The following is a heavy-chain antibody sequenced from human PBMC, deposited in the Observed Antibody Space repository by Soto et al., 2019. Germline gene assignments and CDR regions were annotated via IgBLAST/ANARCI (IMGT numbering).Heavy chain of an antibody. V-gene: IGHV4-39*01. CDR2: IYYSGST. CDR3: ARPYSSHPTYYYYGMDV. CDR1: GGSISSSSYY. Sequence: PSETLSLTCTVSGGSISSSSYYWGWIRHPPGKGLEWIGSIYYSGSTYYNPSLKSRVTISVDTSKNQFSLKLSSVTAADTAVYYCARPYSSHPTYYYYGMDVWGQGTTVTVSS. J-gene: IGHJ6*02. D-gene: IGHD6-13*01.